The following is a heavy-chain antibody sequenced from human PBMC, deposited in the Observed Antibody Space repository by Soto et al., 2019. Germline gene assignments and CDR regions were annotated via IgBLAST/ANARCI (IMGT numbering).Heavy chain of an antibody. Sequence: ASETLSLTCTVSGGSISSSSYYWGWIRQPPGKGLEWIGSIYYSGSTYYNPSLKSRVTISVDTSKNQFSLKLSSVTAADTAVYYCARHEPDYDFWSGYYPYYSDYWGQGPLVTVSS. J-gene: IGHJ4*02. CDR2: IYYSGST. CDR1: GGSISSSSYY. D-gene: IGHD3-3*01. V-gene: IGHV4-39*01. CDR3: ARHEPDYDFWSGYYPYYSDY.